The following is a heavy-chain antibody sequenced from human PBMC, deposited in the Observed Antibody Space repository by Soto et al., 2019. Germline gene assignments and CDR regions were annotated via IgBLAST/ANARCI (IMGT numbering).Heavy chain of an antibody. J-gene: IGHJ5*02. Sequence: ASVKVSCKASGYTFTSYGISWVRQAPGQGLEWMGWISAYNGNTNYAQKLQGRVTMTTDTSTSTAYMELRSLRSDDTAVYYCARLHYYDSSGYYYGSVGDWFDPWGQGTLVTVSS. CDR1: GYTFTSYG. V-gene: IGHV1-18*01. CDR3: ARLHYYDSSGYYYGSVGDWFDP. CDR2: ISAYNGNT. D-gene: IGHD3-22*01.